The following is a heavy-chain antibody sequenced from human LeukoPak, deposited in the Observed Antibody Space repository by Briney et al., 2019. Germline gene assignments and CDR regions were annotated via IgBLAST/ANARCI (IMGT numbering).Heavy chain of an antibody. Sequence: GGSLRLSCSASGLTFSSRAMSWVRQTPGKGLEWLSGISGGGDETYYADSVKGRFTISRDSPKSTLYLQMKSLRAEETAVYYCVKEGPLRRTDFDYWAQGTLVTVSS. CDR2: ISGGGDET. CDR1: GLTFSSRA. J-gene: IGHJ4*02. CDR3: VKEGPLRRTDFDY. V-gene: IGHV3-23*01.